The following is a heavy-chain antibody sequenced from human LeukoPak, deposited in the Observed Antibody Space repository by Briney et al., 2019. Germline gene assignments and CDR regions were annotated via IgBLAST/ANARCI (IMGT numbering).Heavy chain of an antibody. Sequence: ASVKVSCKASGYTFTSYAMNWVRQAPGQGLEWMGWINTNTGNPTYAQGFTGRFVFSLDTSVSTAYLQISSLKAEDTAVYYCARGAYCGGDCYPYYYYYGMDVWGQGTTVTVSS. CDR1: GYTFTSYA. V-gene: IGHV7-4-1*02. CDR2: INTNTGNP. D-gene: IGHD2-21*02. J-gene: IGHJ6*02. CDR3: ARGAYCGGDCYPYYYYYGMDV.